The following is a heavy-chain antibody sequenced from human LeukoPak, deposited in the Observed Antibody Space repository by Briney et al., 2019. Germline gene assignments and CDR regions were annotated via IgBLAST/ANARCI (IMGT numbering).Heavy chain of an antibody. J-gene: IGHJ1*01. CDR1: VGSLRISNW. D-gene: IGHD6-13*01. CDR3: ARVAAAAGTVYFQH. V-gene: IGHV4-4*02. Sequence: SETLSLTCAFSVGSLRISNWRGGVRPPPGKGLGGVGEFYMGGSTNHNRSLKSRVTISVDKSKNQFSLKLSSVTAADTAVYYCARVAAAAGTVYFQHWGQGTLVTVSS. CDR2: FYMGGST.